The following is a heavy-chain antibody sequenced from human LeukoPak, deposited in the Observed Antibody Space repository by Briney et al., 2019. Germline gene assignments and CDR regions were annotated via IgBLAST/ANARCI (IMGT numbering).Heavy chain of an antibody. D-gene: IGHD5/OR15-5a*01. V-gene: IGHV5-51*01. CDR3: ARLSTVYGFDY. CDR2: IYPGDSDT. Sequence: GESLKISCKGSGYSFISYWVAWVRQMPGKGLEWMGIIYPGDSDTRYSPSFQGQVTISADKSITTAYLQWNSLKASDTAMYYRARLSTVYGFDYWGQGTLVTVSS. CDR1: GYSFISYW. J-gene: IGHJ4*02.